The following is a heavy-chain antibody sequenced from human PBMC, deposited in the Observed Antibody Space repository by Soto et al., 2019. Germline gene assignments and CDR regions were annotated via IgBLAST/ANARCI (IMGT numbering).Heavy chain of an antibody. CDR1: GFTFSSYA. CDR3: AKDPASDRVATIIY. D-gene: IGHD5-12*01. Sequence: PGGSMRLSCAASGFTFSSYAMSWVRQAPGKGLEWVSAISGSGGSTYYADSVKGRFTISRDNSKNTLYLQMNSLRAEDTAVYYCAKDPASDRVATIIYWGQGTLVTVSS. CDR2: ISGSGGST. J-gene: IGHJ4*02. V-gene: IGHV3-23*01.